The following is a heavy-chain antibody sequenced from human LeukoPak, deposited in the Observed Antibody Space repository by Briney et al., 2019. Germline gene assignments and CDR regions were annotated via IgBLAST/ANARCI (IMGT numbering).Heavy chain of an antibody. J-gene: IGHJ6*03. Sequence: GGSLRLSCAASGFTFSSYGMHWVRQAPGKGLEWVAFIRYDGSKKYYTDSVKGRFTISRDNYKNTLYLQMNSLSAEDTAFYYCAKEELRRITMWGYMDVWGKGTTVTISS. CDR2: IRYDGSKK. CDR1: GFTFSSYG. V-gene: IGHV3-30*02. CDR3: AKEELRRITMWGYMDV. D-gene: IGHD3-10*02.